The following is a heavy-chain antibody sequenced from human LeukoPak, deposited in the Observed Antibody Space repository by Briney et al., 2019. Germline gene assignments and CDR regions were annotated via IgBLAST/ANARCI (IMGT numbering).Heavy chain of an antibody. D-gene: IGHD3-3*01. CDR2: IKSKTDGGTT. CDR1: GFTFSNAW. V-gene: IGHV3-15*01. J-gene: IGHJ4*02. CDR3: TSMYYDFWSGYHLPDY. Sequence: PGGSLRLSCAASGFTFSNAWMSWVRQAPGKGLEWVGCIKSKTDGGTTDYAAPVKGRFTISRDDSKNTLYLQMNSLTTEDTAVYYCTSMYYDFWSGYHLPDYWGQGTLITVSS.